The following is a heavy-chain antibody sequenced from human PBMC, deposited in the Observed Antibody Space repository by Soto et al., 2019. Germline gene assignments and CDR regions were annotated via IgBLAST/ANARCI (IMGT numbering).Heavy chain of an antibody. CDR3: AREEVVGAVDLDY. J-gene: IGHJ4*02. D-gene: IGHD1-26*01. CDR1: GFSFSSYW. CDR2: ISSDGRST. V-gene: IGHV3-74*03. Sequence: GGSLRLSCAASGFSFSSYWMHWVRQAPGKGLVWVSRISSDGRSTMYADSVKGRFTISRDNAKNTLHLQMNSLRAEDTAVYNCAREEVVGAVDLDYWGQGTLVTVSS.